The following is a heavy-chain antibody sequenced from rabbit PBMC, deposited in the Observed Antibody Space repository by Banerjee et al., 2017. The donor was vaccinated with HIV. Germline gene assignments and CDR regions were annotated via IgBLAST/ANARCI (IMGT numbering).Heavy chain of an antibody. D-gene: IGHD8-1*01. Sequence: SLEESGGGLVQPEGSLALTCKASGFTISSYYYMCWVRQAPGKGLEWIGCIYTGSGTTYYANWAKGRFTISKTSSTTVTLQMTSLTAADTATYFCARNAVTTYYRFNLWGQGTLVTVS. CDR3: ARNAVTTYYRFNL. J-gene: IGHJ4*01. CDR2: IYTGSGTT. CDR1: GFTISSYYY. V-gene: IGHV1S40*01.